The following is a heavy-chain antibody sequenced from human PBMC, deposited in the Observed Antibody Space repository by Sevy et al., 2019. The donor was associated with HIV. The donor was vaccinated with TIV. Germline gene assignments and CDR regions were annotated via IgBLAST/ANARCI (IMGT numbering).Heavy chain of an antibody. D-gene: IGHD2-21*02. CDR2: INPSGGST. CDR3: ARLRACGGDRYYYDF. Sequence: ASVKVSCKASGYSFTSYEIHWVRQAPGQGLEWMGIINPSGGSTSYEQKFQDRVTMIRDTSTTTVYMELSRLRSEDTAVYFCARLRACGGDRYYYDFWGQGTLVTVSS. V-gene: IGHV1-46*01. CDR1: GYSFTSYE. J-gene: IGHJ4*02.